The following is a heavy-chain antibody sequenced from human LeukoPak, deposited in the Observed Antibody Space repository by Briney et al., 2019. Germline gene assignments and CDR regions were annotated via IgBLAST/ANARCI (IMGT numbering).Heavy chain of an antibody. CDR3: ARSLPSLAY. J-gene: IGHJ4*02. CDR2: ISYDGSNK. Sequence: PGRSLRLSCAASGFTFSSYGMHWVRQAPGKGLEWVTVISYDGSNKYYADSVRGRSTISRDNSKNTLYLQMNSLRAEDTAVYYCARSLPSLAYWGQGTLVTVSS. D-gene: IGHD3-16*01. V-gene: IGHV3-30*03. CDR1: GFTFSSYG.